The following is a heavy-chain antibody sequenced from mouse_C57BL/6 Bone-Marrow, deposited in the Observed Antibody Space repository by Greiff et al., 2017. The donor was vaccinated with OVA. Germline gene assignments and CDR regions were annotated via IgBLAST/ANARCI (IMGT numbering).Heavy chain of an antibody. D-gene: IGHD1-3*01. Sequence: EVQLQQSGAELVRPGASVKLSCTASGFNIKDDYMHWVKQRPEQGLEWIGWIDPENGDTEYASKFQGKATITADTSSNTAYLQLSSLTSEDTAVYYCTINFFFDYWGQGTTRTVSS. V-gene: IGHV14-4*01. J-gene: IGHJ2*01. CDR3: TINFFFDY. CDR1: GFNIKDDY. CDR2: IDPENGDT.